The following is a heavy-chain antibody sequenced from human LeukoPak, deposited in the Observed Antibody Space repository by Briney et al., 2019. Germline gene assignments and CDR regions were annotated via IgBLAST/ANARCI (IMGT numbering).Heavy chain of an antibody. D-gene: IGHD1-26*01. J-gene: IGHJ4*02. V-gene: IGHV4-34*01. CDR3: ARGSGLLIY. CDR1: GGSFSGYY. Sequence: SETLSLTCAVYGGSFSGYYWSWIRQPPGKGLEWIGEINHSGSTNYNPSLKSRVTISVDTSKNQFSLKLSSVTPADTAVYYCARGSGLLIYWGQGTLVTVSS. CDR2: INHSGST.